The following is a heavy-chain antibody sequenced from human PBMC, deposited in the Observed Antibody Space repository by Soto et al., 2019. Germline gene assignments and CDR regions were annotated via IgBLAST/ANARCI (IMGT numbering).Heavy chain of an antibody. D-gene: IGHD6-13*01. CDR2: INHSGST. CDR3: PSRRGRQPLVQRYYNGMAF. J-gene: IGHJ6*02. CDR1: GGSFSGYY. V-gene: IGHV4-34*01. Sequence: QVQLQQWGAGLLKPSETLSLTCAVYGGSFSGYYWSWIRQSPGQGLEWIGEINHSGSTNYNPSLKSRVTISVDTSKNQSSLMLSSLSAADTAVSFCPSRRGRQPLVQRYYNGMAFWGQGTTVT.